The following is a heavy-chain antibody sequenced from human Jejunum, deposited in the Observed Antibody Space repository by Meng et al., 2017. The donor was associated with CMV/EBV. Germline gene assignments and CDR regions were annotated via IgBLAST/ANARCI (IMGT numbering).Heavy chain of an antibody. D-gene: IGHD6-25*01. CDR2: VYYSGTT. V-gene: IGHV4-59*01. CDR1: SRSF. J-gene: IGHJ4*02. CDR3: ARVPAELGSTSDYYYFDS. Sequence: SRSFWPWIRQPPGKGLEWIGYVYYSGTTTYNPSLRRRVAISIDTSKNQFSLKVNSLTAADTAVYYCARVPAELGSTSDYYYFDSWGQGTLVTVSS.